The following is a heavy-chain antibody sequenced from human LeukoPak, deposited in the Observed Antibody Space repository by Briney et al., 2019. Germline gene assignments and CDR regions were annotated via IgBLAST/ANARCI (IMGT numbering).Heavy chain of an antibody. CDR1: GGSISSCTYS. D-gene: IGHD3-22*01. CDR2: ISSSGSTK. CDR3: ATSEEYYDSSGEYYFDY. V-gene: IGHV3-11*01. Sequence: LSLTCSVSGGSISSCTYSWGWIRQPPGKGLEWVSYISSSGSTKYYADSVKGRFTISRDNSKNTLYLQMNSLRAKDTAVYYCATSEEYYDSSGEYYFDYWGQGTLVTVSS. J-gene: IGHJ4*02.